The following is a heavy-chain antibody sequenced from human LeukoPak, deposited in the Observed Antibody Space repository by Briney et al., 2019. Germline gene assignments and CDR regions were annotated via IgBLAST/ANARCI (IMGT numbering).Heavy chain of an antibody. J-gene: IGHJ4*02. CDR2: IYPSNSDT. CDR3: ARGTYYYDCSGYRHFDY. Sequence: GESLNISWKSSGYSSTSYWIGGVRPIPRKGLEWVGIIYPSNSDTRYSPSFQGQATITATKSSTTSYRQWSLLTPPNTAMYHGARGTYYYDCSGYRHFDYWGQGTLVSAS. CDR1: GYSSTSYW. V-gene: IGHV5-51*01. D-gene: IGHD3-22*01.